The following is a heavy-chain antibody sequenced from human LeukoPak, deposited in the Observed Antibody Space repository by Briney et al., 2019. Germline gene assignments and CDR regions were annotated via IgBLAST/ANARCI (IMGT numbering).Heavy chain of an antibody. CDR3: ARDLGITGDLMDV. V-gene: IGHV1-2*06. CDR2: INPNSGVT. D-gene: IGHD7-27*01. J-gene: IGHJ6*01. CDR1: GYTFVGHY. Sequence: GASVTVSCTGSGYTFVGHYMHWVRQAPGQGLEWMGRINPNSGVTNHPQKFQGRVTMTRDTSISTIYMELSRLTPDDTAVYYCARDLGITGDLMDVWGQGTTVTVSS.